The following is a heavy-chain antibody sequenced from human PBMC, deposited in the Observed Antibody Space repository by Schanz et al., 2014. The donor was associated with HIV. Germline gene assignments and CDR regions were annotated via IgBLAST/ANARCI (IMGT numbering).Heavy chain of an antibody. J-gene: IGHJ6*02. Sequence: QVQLVESGGGVVQPGRSLRLSCAASGFTFSSYGMHWVRQGPGKGLEWVAVIWYDGSNKYYADSVKGRFTISRDNSKKTLYLQMNSLRAEDTAVYYCASTIYPYSSSSDYYYGMDVWGQGTTVSVSS. CDR2: IWYDGSNK. CDR1: GFTFSSYG. D-gene: IGHD6-6*01. CDR3: ASTIYPYSSSSDYYYGMDV. V-gene: IGHV3-33*01.